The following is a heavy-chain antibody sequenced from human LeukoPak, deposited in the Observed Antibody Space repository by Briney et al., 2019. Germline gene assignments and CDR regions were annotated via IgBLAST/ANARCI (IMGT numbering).Heavy chain of an antibody. CDR2: ISSSGSA. CDR1: GDSLGIYK. D-gene: IGHD2-15*01. J-gene: IGHJ3*01. V-gene: IGHV4-59*08. CDR3: ARQWSGFDF. Sequence: SETLSLTCSVSGDSLGIYKWSWIRQPPGKGLEWIAHISSSGSAIYNPSLMSRVSMSVDTSKNQFSLRLTSVTAADTAVYYCARQWSGFDFWGQGTTVTVSS.